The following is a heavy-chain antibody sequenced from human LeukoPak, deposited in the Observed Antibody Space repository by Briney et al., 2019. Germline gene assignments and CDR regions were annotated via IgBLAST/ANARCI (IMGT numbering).Heavy chain of an antibody. J-gene: IGHJ4*02. Sequence: SQTLSLTCALFGDSVSGNSVAWYWIRQSPSRGLEWLGRTYYASKWYNDYAISVKSRITVNPDTSKNQFSLQLNSVSPEYAAVYFCSGGRSSAFDSWGQGTLVTVSS. CDR3: SGGRSSAFDS. CDR2: TYYASKWYN. CDR1: GDSVSGNSVA. V-gene: IGHV6-1*01. D-gene: IGHD3-10*01.